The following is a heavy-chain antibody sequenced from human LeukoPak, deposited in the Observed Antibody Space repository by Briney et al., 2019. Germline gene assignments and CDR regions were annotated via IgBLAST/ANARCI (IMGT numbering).Heavy chain of an antibody. CDR3: ARRGYCSSTSCHQAFDP. Sequence: NPADTLSLTCTVSGGSISSYYWSWIRQPPGKGLEWIGYLYYSGSTNYNPSLKSRVTISVDTSKNQFSLKLSSVTAADTAVYYCARRGYCSSTSCHQAFDPWGQGTLVTVSS. J-gene: IGHJ5*02. CDR2: LYYSGST. V-gene: IGHV4-59*08. D-gene: IGHD2-2*01. CDR1: GGSISSYY.